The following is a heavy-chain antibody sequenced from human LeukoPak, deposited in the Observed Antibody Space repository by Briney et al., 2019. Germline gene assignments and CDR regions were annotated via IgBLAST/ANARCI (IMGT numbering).Heavy chain of an antibody. CDR1: GGSITTGNYI. V-gene: IGHV4-39*07. CDR3: ARGGYYGSGNDFRFDP. J-gene: IGHJ5*02. Sequence: PSETLSLTCTVSGGSITTGNYIWSWLRQPPGKGLEWIGSINLSGHTYYNPSLKSRVTISVETSKNQFSLKLKSVTAADTAVYYCARGGYYGSGNDFRFDPWGQGTLVTVSS. CDR2: INLSGHT. D-gene: IGHD3-10*01.